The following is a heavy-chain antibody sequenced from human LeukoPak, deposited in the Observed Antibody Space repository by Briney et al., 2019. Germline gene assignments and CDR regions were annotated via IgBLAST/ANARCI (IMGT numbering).Heavy chain of an antibody. J-gene: IGHJ6*03. CDR2: MNPSSGNT. Sequence: GASVKVSCEASGYTFTSYDINWVRQATGQGLEWMGWMNPSSGNTGYAQKFQGRVTMTRNTSISTAYMELSSLRSEDTAVYYCAAREWSDYYYYMDVRGKGTTVTVSS. V-gene: IGHV1-8*01. D-gene: IGHD3-3*01. CDR3: AAREWSDYYYYMDV. CDR1: GYTFTSYD.